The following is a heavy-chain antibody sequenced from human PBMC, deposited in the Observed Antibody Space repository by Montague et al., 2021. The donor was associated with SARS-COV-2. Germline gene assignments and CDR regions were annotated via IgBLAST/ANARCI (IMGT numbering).Heavy chain of an antibody. CDR3: ARDSRIVGATGDMDV. D-gene: IGHD1-26*01. Sequence: SLRLSLSASGFTFSSYWMSWVRQTPGKGLEWVANIKPDGGEKHYVDSVKGRFTISRDNAKNSLNLQMDSLRAEDTALYYCARDSRIVGATGDMDVWGQGTTVIVSS. V-gene: IGHV3-7*03. CDR2: IKPDGGEK. CDR1: GFTFSSYW. J-gene: IGHJ6*02.